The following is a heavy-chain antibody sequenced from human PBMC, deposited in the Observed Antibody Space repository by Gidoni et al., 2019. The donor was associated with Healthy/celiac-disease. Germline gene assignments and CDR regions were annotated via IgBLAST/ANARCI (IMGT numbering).Heavy chain of an antibody. CDR2: IDPSDSDT. D-gene: IGHD4-17*01. V-gene: IGHV5-10-1*01. Sequence: EVQLVQSGAEVKKPGESLRISCKGSGYSFTSYWISWVRQMPGKGLEGMGRIDPSDSDTNYSPSFQGHVTISADKSISTAYLQWSSLKASDTAMYYCARHRGYGDYLVYWGQGTLVTVSS. J-gene: IGHJ4*02. CDR1: GYSFTSYW. CDR3: ARHRGYGDYLVY.